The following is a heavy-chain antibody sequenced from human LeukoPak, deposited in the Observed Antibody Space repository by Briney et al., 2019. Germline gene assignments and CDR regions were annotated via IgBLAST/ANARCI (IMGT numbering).Heavy chain of an antibody. CDR3: AREGRYSSTWYRGWYFDY. D-gene: IGHD6-13*01. Sequence: TGGSLRLSRAASGFAFSSYAMSWVRQAPGKGLEWVSGLSGSGSTTYDADSVKGRFTISRDNSKKTLYLQVNSLRAEDTAMYFCAREGRYSSTWYRGWYFDYWGQGTLVTVSS. CDR1: GFAFSSYA. V-gene: IGHV3-23*01. CDR2: LSGSGSTT. J-gene: IGHJ4*02.